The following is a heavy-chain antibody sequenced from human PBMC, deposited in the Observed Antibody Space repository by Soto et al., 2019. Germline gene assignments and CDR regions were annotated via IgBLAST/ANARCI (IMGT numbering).Heavy chain of an antibody. CDR2: IIPIFGTA. J-gene: IGHJ6*02. Sequence: QVQLVQSGAEVQKPGSSVKVSCKASGGTFSSYAISWVRQAPGQGLEWMGGIIPIFGTANYAQKFQGRVTITADESTSTAYMELSSLRSEDTAVYYCARAFLENFYYYYYGMDVWGQGTTVTVSS. CDR3: ARAFLENFYYYYYGMDV. V-gene: IGHV1-69*01. CDR1: GGTFSSYA. D-gene: IGHD3-3*01.